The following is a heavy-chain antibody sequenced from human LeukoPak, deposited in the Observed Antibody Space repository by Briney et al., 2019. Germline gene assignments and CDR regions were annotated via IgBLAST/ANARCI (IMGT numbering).Heavy chain of an antibody. CDR3: ARAPKRLATVTTYYYFDY. J-gene: IGHJ4*02. CDR2: MNPNSGNT. D-gene: IGHD4-17*01. Sequence: GASVKVSCKASGYTFTSYDINWVRQATGQGLEWMGWMNPNSGNTGYAQKFQGRVTMTRNTSISTAYMELSSLRSEDTAVYYCARAPKRLATVTTYYYFDYWGPGTLVTVSS. CDR1: GYTFTSYD. V-gene: IGHV1-8*01.